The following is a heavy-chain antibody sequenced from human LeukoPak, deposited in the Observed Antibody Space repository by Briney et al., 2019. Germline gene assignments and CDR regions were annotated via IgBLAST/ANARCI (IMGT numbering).Heavy chain of an antibody. V-gene: IGHV3-15*01. D-gene: IGHD6-19*01. J-gene: IGHJ4*02. CDR2: LKSKIDGGTI. CDR1: GFIFSNAW. Sequence: GGSLRLSYAASGFIFSNAWMSWVRQTPGKGLEWVGRLKSKIDGGTIDYAAPVRGRFTISRDDSKNTLYLQINSLETEDTGVYYCTTGGWYGGDFWGQGTLVTVSS. CDR3: TTGGWYGGDF.